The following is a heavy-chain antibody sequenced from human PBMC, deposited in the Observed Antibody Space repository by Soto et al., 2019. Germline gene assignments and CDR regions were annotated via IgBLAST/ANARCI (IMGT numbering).Heavy chain of an antibody. CDR1: GYTFTDYY. V-gene: IGHV1-46*03. D-gene: IGHD2-2*01. CDR3: ASSEAVPTTTYYYWYIDV. J-gene: IGHJ6*03. Sequence: QVQLVQSGAEVKKPGASVRISCKASGYTFTDYYLHWVRQAPGQGLEWMGIMNPSGGVTSYAQKFLGRVAVTRDTSRSTVYMQLSSLRSEDTAVYYCASSEAVPTTTYYYWYIDVWGKGTTVTVSS. CDR2: MNPSGGVT.